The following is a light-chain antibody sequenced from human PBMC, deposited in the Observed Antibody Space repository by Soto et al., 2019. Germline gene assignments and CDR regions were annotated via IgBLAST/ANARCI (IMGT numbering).Light chain of an antibody. CDR1: SSDVGAFNY. CDR3: SSYKSRSTYV. CDR2: DVS. Sequence: QSALTQPASVSGSPGQAITISCSGTSSDVGAFNYVSWYQQHPGKAPKLMIYDVSNRPSGVSNRFSGSKSGNTASLTISGLQDEDEADYYCSSYKSRSTYVFGTGTKVTVL. V-gene: IGLV2-14*03. J-gene: IGLJ1*01.